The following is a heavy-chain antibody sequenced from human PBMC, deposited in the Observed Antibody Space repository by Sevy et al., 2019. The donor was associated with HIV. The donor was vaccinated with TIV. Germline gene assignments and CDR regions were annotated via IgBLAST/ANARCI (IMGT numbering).Heavy chain of an antibody. D-gene: IGHD3-16*02. CDR3: ATGAVPDVAYGRYELDY. J-gene: IGHJ4*02. CDR2: IYHSGST. Sequence: SETLSLTCTVSGGSVSSGNYYWSWIRQPPGKGLEWIGYIYHSGSTDYNPSLKRRIMISLDTSKNQFSLKLNSVIAADTAVYYCATGAVPDVAYGRYELDYWGQGTLVTVSS. V-gene: IGHV4-61*01. CDR1: GGSVSSGNYY.